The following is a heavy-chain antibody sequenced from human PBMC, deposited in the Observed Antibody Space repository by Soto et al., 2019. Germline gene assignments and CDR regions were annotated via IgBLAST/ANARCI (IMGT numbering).Heavy chain of an antibody. Sequence: SVKVSCKASGGTFSSYAISWVRQAPGRGLEWMGGIIPIFGTANYAQKFQGRVTITADESTSTAYMELSSLRSEDTAVYYCARWSVGGNSEYYFDYWGQGTLVTVSS. J-gene: IGHJ4*02. CDR3: ARWSVGGNSEYYFDY. CDR2: IIPIFGTA. D-gene: IGHD3-10*01. V-gene: IGHV1-69*13. CDR1: GGTFSSYA.